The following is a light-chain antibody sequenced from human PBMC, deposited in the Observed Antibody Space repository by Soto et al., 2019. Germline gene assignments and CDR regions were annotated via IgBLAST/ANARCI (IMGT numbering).Light chain of an antibody. Sequence: EIVLTQSPATLSLSPGERATLSCRASQSVSSYLAGYQQKPGQAPRLLIYDASNRATGIPARFSGSGSGTDFTLTISSLEPEDFAVYYCQQRSNWPATTFGGGTKVEIK. J-gene: IGKJ4*01. CDR1: QSVSSY. V-gene: IGKV3-11*01. CDR2: DAS. CDR3: QQRSNWPATT.